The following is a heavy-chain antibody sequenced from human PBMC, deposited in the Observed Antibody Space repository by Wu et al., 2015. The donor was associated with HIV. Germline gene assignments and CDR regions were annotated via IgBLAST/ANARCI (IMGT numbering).Heavy chain of an antibody. Sequence: QVRLVQSGAEVKKLGASVKVSCKASGYSFTGYYIHWVRQAPGQGLEWMGWINPNSGGTNYAQKFQGRVTMTRDTSITTAYMDLNRLRSDDTAMYFCARADVLIKYALGAGLHWGQGTLVTVSS. CDR3: ARADVLIKYALGAGLH. V-gene: IGHV1-2*02. D-gene: IGHD1-26*01. J-gene: IGHJ1*01. CDR2: INPNSGGT. CDR1: GYSFTGYY.